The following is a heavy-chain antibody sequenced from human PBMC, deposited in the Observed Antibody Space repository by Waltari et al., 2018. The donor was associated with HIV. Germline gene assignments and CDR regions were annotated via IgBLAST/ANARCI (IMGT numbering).Heavy chain of an antibody. V-gene: IGHV4-39*01. CDR2: IYYSGST. CDR1: DGSIDRSSYY. CDR3: ARHVGGYDSSGYFPYYFDY. J-gene: IGHJ4*02. D-gene: IGHD3-22*01. Sequence: QLQLQESGPGLVKPSETLSLTCTVSDGSIDRSSYYWGWIRQPPGKGLEWIGSIYYSGSTYDNPSLKSRVTISVDTSKIRFSLKLSSVTAADTAVYYCARHVGGYDSSGYFPYYFDYWGQGALVTVSS.